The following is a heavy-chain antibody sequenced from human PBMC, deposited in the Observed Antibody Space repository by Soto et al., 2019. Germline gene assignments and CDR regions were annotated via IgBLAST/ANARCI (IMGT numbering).Heavy chain of an antibody. CDR2: IHPSGDT. Sequence: ASVKGSCKASGYKFTIYFIHWVRQAPGQGLEWMGMIHPSGDTGYAQKFRGRVTMTIDTSTTTAYMELRNLTSEDTAVYFSVRGYCTTSPCSGDFQFWGQGTLVTVSS. J-gene: IGHJ1*01. D-gene: IGHD2-15*01. CDR3: VRGYCTTSPCSGDFQF. CDR1: GYKFTIYF. V-gene: IGHV1-46*01.